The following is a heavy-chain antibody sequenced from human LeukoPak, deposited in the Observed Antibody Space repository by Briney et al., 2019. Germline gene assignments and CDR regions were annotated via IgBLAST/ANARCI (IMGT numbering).Heavy chain of an antibody. CDR2: IYTSGST. V-gene: IGHV4-61*02. Sequence: SETLSLTCTVSGGSISSSSYYWSWIRQPAGKGLEWIGRIYTSGSTNYNPSLKSRVTMSVDTSKNQFSLKLSSVTAADTAVYYCARSKLLTYYDILTGYYYLDYWGQGTLVTVSS. CDR3: ARSKLLTYYDILTGYYYLDY. CDR1: GGSISSSSYY. D-gene: IGHD3-9*01. J-gene: IGHJ4*02.